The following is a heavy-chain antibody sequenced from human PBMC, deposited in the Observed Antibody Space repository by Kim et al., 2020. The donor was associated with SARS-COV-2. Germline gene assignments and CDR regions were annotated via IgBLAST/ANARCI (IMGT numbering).Heavy chain of an antibody. CDR2: ST. CDR3: ARHASYYFDY. V-gene: IGHV4-39*01. Sequence: STSAHQSLKSRVPISVDTSKHQFSLNLSSVTAADTAVYYCARHASYYFDYWGQGTLVTVSS. J-gene: IGHJ4*02. D-gene: IGHD1-26*01.